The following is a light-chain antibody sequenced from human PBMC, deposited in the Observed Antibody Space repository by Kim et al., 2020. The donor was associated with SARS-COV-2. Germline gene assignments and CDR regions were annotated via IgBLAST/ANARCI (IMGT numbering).Light chain of an antibody. J-gene: IGLJ3*02. V-gene: IGLV6-57*01. CDR2: EDD. CDR3: QSYDSSNQV. CDR1: SGRIDSYY. Sequence: GKTLTIACTRSSGRIDSYYVQWYQLRPGSSPTTLIYEDDHRPSGVPDRFSGSIDLSSNSASLTISGLRSEDEADYYCQSYDSSNQVFGGGTQLTVL.